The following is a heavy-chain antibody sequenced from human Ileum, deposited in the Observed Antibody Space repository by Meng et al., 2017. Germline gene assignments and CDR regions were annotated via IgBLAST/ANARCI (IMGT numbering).Heavy chain of an antibody. D-gene: IGHD2-15*01. CDR1: GGAISSSFY. V-gene: IGHV4-4*02. CDR2: IYLAGSP. CDR3: VRHGGKYFDS. J-gene: IGHJ4*02. Sequence: QVQGSGPGIVEPSRTLSLTCSVSGGAISSSFYWSWVRQSPGKGLEWIGQIYLAGSPNYTPSLESRVTISVDKSKNQFSLRLTSVTAADTAIFYCVRHGGKYFDSWGQGTLVTVSS.